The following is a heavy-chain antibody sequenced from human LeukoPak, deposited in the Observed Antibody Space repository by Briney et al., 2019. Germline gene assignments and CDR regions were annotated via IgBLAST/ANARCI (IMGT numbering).Heavy chain of an antibody. CDR3: ARHPGALYGIDV. V-gene: IGHV4-39*01. J-gene: IGHJ6*02. CDR2: IYYSGST. D-gene: IGHD1-26*01. Sequence: PSETLSLTCTVSGGSISSICYYWGWILQPPGKGLEGIVSIYYSGSTYYNPSLRTRVTIAGDTSQNQFSLKLSSVTAADTAVYSCARHPGALYGIDVWGQGTTVTVSS. CDR1: GGSISSICYY.